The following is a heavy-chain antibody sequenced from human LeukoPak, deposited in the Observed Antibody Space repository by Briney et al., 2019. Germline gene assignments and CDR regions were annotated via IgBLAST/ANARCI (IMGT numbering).Heavy chain of an antibody. V-gene: IGHV1-2*02. D-gene: IGHD5-18*01. CDR3: ARDGYSYGTYNWFDP. J-gene: IGHJ5*02. CDR2: INPNSGGT. Sequence: ASVRVSCKASGYTFTVYYMHWVRQAPGQGLEWMGWINPNSGGTNYSQKFQGRVTMTRDTSISTAYMELSRLRSDDTAVYYCARDGYSYGTYNWFDPWGQGTLVTVSS. CDR1: GYTFTVYY.